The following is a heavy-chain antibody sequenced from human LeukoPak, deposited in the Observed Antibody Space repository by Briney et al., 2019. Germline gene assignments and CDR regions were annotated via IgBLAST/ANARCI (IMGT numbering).Heavy chain of an antibody. CDR1: GFTFDDYA. D-gene: IGHD3-3*01. CDR2: ITWNSGII. J-gene: IGHJ4*02. Sequence: GGSLRLSCAASGFTFDDYAMHWVRQAPGKGLEWVAHITWNSGIIGYADSVKGRFTISRDNAKNSLYLQMNSLRAEDTGVYYCAKDHYWSIDYWGRGTLVTVSS. V-gene: IGHV3-9*01. CDR3: AKDHYWSIDY.